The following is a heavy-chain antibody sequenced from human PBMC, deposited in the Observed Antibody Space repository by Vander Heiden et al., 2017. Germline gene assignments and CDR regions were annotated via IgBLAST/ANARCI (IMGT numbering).Heavy chain of an antibody. CDR2: RNESGST. V-gene: IGHV4-34*02. J-gene: IGHJ4*02. Sequence: QLPQWGPGLLKPSETLSLTCAVHAGSFSGYYWTWIRQPPGKGLEGMGERNESGSTNCNPSLKSRDTISGNTSKSQFSLRLTSVTAADTAVYCCARRGRLPFDYWGQGTLVTVSS. CDR3: ARRGRLPFDY. D-gene: IGHD6-25*01. CDR1: AGSFSGYY.